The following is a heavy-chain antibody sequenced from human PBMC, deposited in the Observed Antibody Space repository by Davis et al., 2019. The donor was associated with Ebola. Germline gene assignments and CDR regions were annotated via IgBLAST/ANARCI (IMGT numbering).Heavy chain of an antibody. Sequence: AASVKVSCKASGVTFSSYTISWVRQAPGQGLEWMGRIIPMLGITNYAQKLQGRVTISADKSTSTAYMELSSLRSEDTAVYYCARDQSGSYSYWYFDLWGRGTLVTVSS. D-gene: IGHD1-26*01. CDR2: IIPMLGIT. J-gene: IGHJ2*01. CDR1: GVTFSSYT. CDR3: ARDQSGSYSYWYFDL. V-gene: IGHV1-69*04.